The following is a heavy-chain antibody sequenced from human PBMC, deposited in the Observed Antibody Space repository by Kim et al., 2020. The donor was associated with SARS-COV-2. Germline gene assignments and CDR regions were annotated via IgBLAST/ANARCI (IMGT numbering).Heavy chain of an antibody. CDR2: IWYDGSNK. J-gene: IGHJ5*02. V-gene: IGHV3-33*01. D-gene: IGHD3-10*01. CDR3: AREGTLWFGRGTNWFDP. Sequence: GGSLRLSCAASGFTFSSYGMHWVRQAPGKGLEWVAVIWYDGSNKYYADSVKGRFTISRDNSKNTLYLQMNSLRAEDTAVYYCAREGTLWFGRGTNWFDPWGQGTLVTVSS. CDR1: GFTFSSYG.